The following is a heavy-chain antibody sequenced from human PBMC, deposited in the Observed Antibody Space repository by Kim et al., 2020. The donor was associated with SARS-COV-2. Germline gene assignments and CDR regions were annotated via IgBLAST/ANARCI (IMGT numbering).Heavy chain of an antibody. CDR1: GGSFNDYY. D-gene: IGHD3-10*01. Sequence: SETLSLICAVYGGSFNDYYWSWIRQPPGKGLEWIGEINHSGSTNYNPSLRSRVIISVDTSKNQFSLKLSSVTAADTAVYYCAGGQDVDSGRYGGMDVWGQGXXVTVSS. CDR2: INHSGST. V-gene: IGHV4-34*01. J-gene: IGHJ6*02. CDR3: AGGQDVDSGRYGGMDV.